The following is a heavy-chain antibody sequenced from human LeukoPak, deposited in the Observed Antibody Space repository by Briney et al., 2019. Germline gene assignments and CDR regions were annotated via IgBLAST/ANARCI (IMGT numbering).Heavy chain of an antibody. D-gene: IGHD6-13*01. CDR3: ARDNRRYSRSYYYYYMDV. J-gene: IGHJ6*03. CDR1: GFTFSSYR. Sequence: GGSLRLSCAASGFTFSSYRMSWVREAPGKGLEWVSHISSNSSDIYYADSVKGRFTISRDNAKNSLYLQMNSLTAEDTAVYSCARDNRRYSRSYYYYYMDVWGKGTTVTISS. V-gene: IGHV3-21*01. CDR2: ISSNSSDI.